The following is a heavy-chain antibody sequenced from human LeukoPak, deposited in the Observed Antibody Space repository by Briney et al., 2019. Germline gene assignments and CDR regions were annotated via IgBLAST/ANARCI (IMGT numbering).Heavy chain of an antibody. CDR3: ARDGGSAWFFRY. D-gene: IGHD6-19*01. Sequence: PGGSLRLSCAASGFTFSSHGMNWVRQAPGKGLEWVSGITGSGGNRYYADSVKGRFTISRDNSKNSLYLQMNSLRAEDTAVYYCARDGGSAWFFRYWGQGTLVTVSS. V-gene: IGHV3-23*01. CDR1: GFTFSSHG. J-gene: IGHJ4*02. CDR2: ITGSGGNR.